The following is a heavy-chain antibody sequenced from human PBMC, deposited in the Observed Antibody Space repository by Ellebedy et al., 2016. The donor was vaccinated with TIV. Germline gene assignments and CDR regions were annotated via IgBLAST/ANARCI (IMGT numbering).Heavy chain of an antibody. V-gene: IGHV3-30*03. D-gene: IGHD1-1*01. J-gene: IGHJ4*02. CDR1: GFTFSDFG. CDR3: ARERDNYISSSLDC. CDR2: TAHDGTVR. Sequence: GESLKISCVASGFTFSDFGMHWVRQAPGKGLEWLAVTAHDGTVRHYADSVKDRFTISRDNSKNTLYLQMDSLRIEDTALYYCARERDNYISSSLDCWGQGIPVTVSS.